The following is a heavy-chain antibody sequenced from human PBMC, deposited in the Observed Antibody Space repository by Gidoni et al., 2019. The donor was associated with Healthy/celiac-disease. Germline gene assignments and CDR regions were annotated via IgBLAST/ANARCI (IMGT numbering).Heavy chain of an antibody. J-gene: IGHJ3*02. Sequence: ASCKASGGTFSSYAISWVRQAPGQGLEWMGRIIPILGIANYAQKFQGRVTITADKSTSTAYMELSSLRSEDTAVYYGARLGVDYGGNSVAFDIWGQGTMVTVSS. V-gene: IGHV1-69*04. CDR1: GGTFSSYA. CDR3: ARLGVDYGGNSVAFDI. CDR2: IIPILGIA. D-gene: IGHD4-17*01.